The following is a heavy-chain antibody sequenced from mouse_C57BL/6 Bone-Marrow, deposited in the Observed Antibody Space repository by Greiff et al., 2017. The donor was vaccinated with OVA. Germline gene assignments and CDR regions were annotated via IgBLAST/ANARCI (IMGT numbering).Heavy chain of an antibody. D-gene: IGHD1-1*01. CDR1: GYAFSSYG. CDR3: ARGRSYYGSSTYFDY. CDR2: IYPGDGDT. Sequence: QVQLQQSGAELVRPGASVKLSCKASGYAFSSYGMNWVKQRPGQGLEWIGPIYPGDGDTTYNGKFKGKATLTADKSSSTAYMELRSLTSEDSADYFCARGRSYYGSSTYFDYWGKGTTLTVSS. J-gene: IGHJ2*01. V-gene: IGHV1-80*01.